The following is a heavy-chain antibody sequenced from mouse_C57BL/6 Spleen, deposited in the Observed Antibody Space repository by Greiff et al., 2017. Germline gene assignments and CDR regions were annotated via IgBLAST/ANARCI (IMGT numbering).Heavy chain of an antibody. J-gene: IGHJ3*01. CDR3: APYSNYEGGFAY. Sequence: QVQLQQSGAELARPGASVKLSCKASGYTFTSYGISWVKQRTGQGLEWIGEIYPRSGNTYYNEKFKGKATLTADKSSSTAYMELRSLTSEDSAVYFCAPYSNYEGGFAYWGQGTLVTVSA. V-gene: IGHV1-81*01. D-gene: IGHD2-5*01. CDR1: GYTFTSYG. CDR2: IYPRSGNT.